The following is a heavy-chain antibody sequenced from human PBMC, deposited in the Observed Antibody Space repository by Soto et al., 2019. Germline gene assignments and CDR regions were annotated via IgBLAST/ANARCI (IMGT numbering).Heavy chain of an antibody. CDR3: ASPVGAAAGVEWFDS. Sequence: GASVKVSCKASGYTFTSYGISWVRQAPGQGLEWMGWISAYNGNTNYAQKLQGRVTMTTDTSTSTAYMELRSLRSDDTAVYYCASPVGAAAGVEWFDSWGQGTLVTVSS. V-gene: IGHV1-18*01. CDR1: GYTFTSYG. D-gene: IGHD6-13*01. J-gene: IGHJ5*01. CDR2: ISAYNGNT.